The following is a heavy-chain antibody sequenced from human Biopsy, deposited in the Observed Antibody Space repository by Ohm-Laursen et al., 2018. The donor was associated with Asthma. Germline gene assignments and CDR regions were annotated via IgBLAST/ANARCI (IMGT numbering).Heavy chain of an antibody. J-gene: IGHJ4*02. CDR1: GGTFNTYV. CDR3: ARKAGSCISRTCYSLDF. D-gene: IGHD2-2*01. CDR2: INSVFGTT. Sequence: SSVKVSCKSLGGTFNTYVIGWVRQAPGQGLEWMGEINSVFGTTTYPQKFQDRVTITADDSTSTVYMELSSLRSEDTAVYYCARKAGSCISRTCYSLDFWGQGTLVTVSS. V-gene: IGHV1-69*01.